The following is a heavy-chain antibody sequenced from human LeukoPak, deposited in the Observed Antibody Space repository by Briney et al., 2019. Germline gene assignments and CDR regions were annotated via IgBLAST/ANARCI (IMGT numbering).Heavy chain of an antibody. V-gene: IGHV1-18*01. D-gene: IGHD2-15*01. J-gene: IGHJ4*02. CDR2: ISAYNGNT. CDR1: GYTFTSYG. CDR3: AREYCSGGSCHKPFDY. Sequence: ASVKVSCKASGYTFTSYGISWVRQAPRQGLEWMGWISAYNGNTNYAQKLQGRVTMTTDTSTSTAYMELRSLRSDDTAVYYCAREYCSGGSCHKPFDYWGQGTLVTVSS.